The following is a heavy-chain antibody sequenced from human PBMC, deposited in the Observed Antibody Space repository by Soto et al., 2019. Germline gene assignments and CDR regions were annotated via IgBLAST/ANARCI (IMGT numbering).Heavy chain of an antibody. D-gene: IGHD5-18*01. CDR2: IYYSGST. CDR1: GGSISSGDYY. CDR3: ARDDGGYSYGIDY. Sequence: PSETLSLTCTVSGGSISSGDYYWSWIRQPPGKGLEWIGYIYYSGSTYYNPSLKSRVTISVDTSKNQFSLKLSSVTAADTAVYYCARDDGGYSYGIDYWGQGTLVTVSS. V-gene: IGHV4-30-4*01. J-gene: IGHJ4*02.